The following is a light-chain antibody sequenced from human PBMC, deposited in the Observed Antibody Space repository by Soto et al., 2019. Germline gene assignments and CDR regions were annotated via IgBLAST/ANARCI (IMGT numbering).Light chain of an antibody. CDR3: QSYDSSNQV. V-gene: IGLV6-57*01. CDR2: EDN. J-gene: IGLJ2*01. CDR1: SGSIARNY. Sequence: NFMLTQPHSVSESPGKTLTISCTRSSGSIARNYVQWYQQRPGSSPTTVIYEDNQRPSGVPERFSGAIERSSNSESLTISRLRTEEEADYYCQSYDSSNQVFGGGTKLSVL.